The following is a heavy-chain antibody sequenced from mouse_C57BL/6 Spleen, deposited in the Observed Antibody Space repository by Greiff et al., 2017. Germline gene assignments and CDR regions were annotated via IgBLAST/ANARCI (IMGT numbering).Heavy chain of an antibody. Sequence: VQLQESGPELVKPGASVKISCKASGYAFSSSWMNWVKQRPGKGLEWIVRIYPGDGDTNYNGKFKGKATLTADKSSSTAYMQLSSLTSEDSAVYFCARRGTQAAWFAYWGQGTLVTVSA. D-gene: IGHD3-2*02. CDR3: ARRGTQAAWFAY. CDR1: GYAFSSSW. CDR2: IYPGDGDT. J-gene: IGHJ3*01. V-gene: IGHV1-82*01.